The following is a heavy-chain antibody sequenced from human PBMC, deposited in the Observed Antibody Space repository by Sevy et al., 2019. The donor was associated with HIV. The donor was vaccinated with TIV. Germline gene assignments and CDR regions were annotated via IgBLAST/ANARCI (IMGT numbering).Heavy chain of an antibody. D-gene: IGHD3-22*01. CDR3: SATREYYSDSYGYFDY. J-gene: IGHJ4*02. V-gene: IGHV1-24*01. CDR1: GHTLTDLS. Sequence: ASVKVSCKASGHTLTDLSMHWVRQAPGKGFGWIGRFDPEDGERIYAQKFQGRVTMTEDTSTDTAYMELSSLRSEDTAVYYCSATREYYSDSYGYFDYWGQGTLVTVSS. CDR2: FDPEDGER.